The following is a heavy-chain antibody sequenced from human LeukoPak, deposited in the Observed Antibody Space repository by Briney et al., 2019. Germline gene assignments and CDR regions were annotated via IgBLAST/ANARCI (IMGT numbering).Heavy chain of an antibody. J-gene: IGHJ4*02. V-gene: IGHV3-53*01. Sequence: GGSLRLSCAASGFTVRSNYMSWVRQAPGKGLEWVSIIYGGGSVFYADSVKGRFTISRDNSKNTLYLQMNSLRGEDTAVYYCARDKGTSYLSSFDYWGQGTLVTVSS. D-gene: IGHD6-6*01. CDR3: ARDKGTSYLSSFDY. CDR1: GFTVRSNY. CDR2: IYGGGSV.